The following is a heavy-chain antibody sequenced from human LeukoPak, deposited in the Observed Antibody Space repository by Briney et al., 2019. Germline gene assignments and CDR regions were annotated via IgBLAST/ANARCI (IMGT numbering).Heavy chain of an antibody. Sequence: PGGSLRLSCAASGFTFSSYSMNWVRQAPGEGLEWVSSISSSSSYIYYADSVKGRFTISRDNAKNSLYLQMNSLRAEDTAVYYCARDPDTAMDPFDYWGQGTLVTVSS. CDR3: ARDPDTAMDPFDY. J-gene: IGHJ4*02. D-gene: IGHD5-18*01. V-gene: IGHV3-21*01. CDR1: GFTFSSYS. CDR2: ISSSSSYI.